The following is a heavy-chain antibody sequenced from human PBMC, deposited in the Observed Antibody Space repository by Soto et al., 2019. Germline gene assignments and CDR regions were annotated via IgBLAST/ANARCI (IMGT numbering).Heavy chain of an antibody. V-gene: IGHV3-30*18. D-gene: IGHD3-22*01. Sequence: GGSLRLSCAASGFTFSSYAMHWVRQAPGKGLEWVALISFDGNNIFFSDSLKGRFTISRDDSKNTMYLQMNSLRAEDTAVYYCAKNAHYADTSGYYPFDYWGQGTLVTVSS. CDR3: AKNAHYADTSGYYPFDY. J-gene: IGHJ4*02. CDR1: GFTFSSYA. CDR2: ISFDGNNI.